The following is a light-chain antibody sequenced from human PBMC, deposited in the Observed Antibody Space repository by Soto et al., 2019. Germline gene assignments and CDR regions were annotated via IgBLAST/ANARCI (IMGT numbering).Light chain of an antibody. J-gene: IGKJ5*01. CDR2: DAT. CDR3: QQYNRLIT. Sequence: DIQMTQSPSILSASVGDIVTINFRASQTIDSWVAWYQQKPGKAPKLLVYDATSLESGVSSRFSGSGYGTDFTLSINNLQPDDFATYYCQQYNRLITFGQGTRLEIK. CDR1: QTIDSW. V-gene: IGKV1-5*01.